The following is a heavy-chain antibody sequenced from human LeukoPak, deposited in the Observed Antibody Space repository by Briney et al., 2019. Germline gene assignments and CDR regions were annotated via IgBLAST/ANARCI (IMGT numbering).Heavy chain of an antibody. CDR2: IRYDGSQN. J-gene: IGHJ4*02. D-gene: IGHD3-3*01. CDR3: AKGDFPTFDN. V-gene: IGHV3-30*02. Sequence: GGSLRLSCAASGFTSSDYYMSWIRQAPGKGLEWVAFIRYDGSQNHLTDSVKGRFTVSRDDSRSTLYLQMDSLTVEDTAVYCCAKGDFPTFDNWGQGTLVTVSS. CDR1: GFTSSDYY.